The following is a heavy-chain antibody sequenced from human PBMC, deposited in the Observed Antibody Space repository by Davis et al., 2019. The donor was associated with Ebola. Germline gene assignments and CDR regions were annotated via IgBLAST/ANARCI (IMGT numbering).Heavy chain of an antibody. D-gene: IGHD3-10*01. Sequence: AASVKVSCKASGYSFISYGITWVRQAPGQGLEWVGRLSAYNGDTNYAQKFQGRVTMTRDTSISTAYMELSRLRSDDTAVYYCARLSFGEVGFDYWGQGTLVTVSS. CDR1: GYSFISYG. V-gene: IGHV1-18*04. CDR2: LSAYNGDT. J-gene: IGHJ4*02. CDR3: ARLSFGEVGFDY.